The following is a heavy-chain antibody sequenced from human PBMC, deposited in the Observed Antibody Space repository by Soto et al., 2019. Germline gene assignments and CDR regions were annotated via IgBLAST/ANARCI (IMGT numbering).Heavy chain of an antibody. CDR3: ARRYGSCFDY. CDR1: GGSISGYY. J-gene: IGHJ4*02. D-gene: IGHD5-18*01. Sequence: SETLSLTCTVSGGSISGYYWSWIRQPPGKGLEWIGYMYNTGSTVYNPSFKSRVTISVDTSRNQFSLKLSSVTAADTAVYYCARRYGSCFDYWGQGTLVTVSS. CDR2: MYNTGST. V-gene: IGHV4-59*08.